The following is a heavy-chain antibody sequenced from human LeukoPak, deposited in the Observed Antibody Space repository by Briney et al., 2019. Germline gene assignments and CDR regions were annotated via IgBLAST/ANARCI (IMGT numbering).Heavy chain of an antibody. V-gene: IGHV3-30*03. CDR2: ISYDGSNK. D-gene: IGHD4-17*01. Sequence: GGSLRLSCAASGFTFSSYGMHWVRQAPGKGLEWVAVISYDGSNKYYADSVKGRFTISRDNSKNTLYLQMNSLRAEDTAVYYCARSALDYGDYRNNFDYWGQGTLVTVSS. J-gene: IGHJ4*02. CDR3: ARSALDYGDYRNNFDY. CDR1: GFTFSSYG.